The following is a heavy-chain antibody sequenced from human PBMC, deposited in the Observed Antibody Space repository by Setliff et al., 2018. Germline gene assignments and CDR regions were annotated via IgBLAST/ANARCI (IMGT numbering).Heavy chain of an antibody. J-gene: IGHJ4*02. CDR2: INHSGSP. V-gene: IGHV4-34*01. CDR1: GDSFSDYY. CDR3: ARNNGWETQFDY. D-gene: IGHD1-26*01. Sequence: KTSETLSLTCAVYGDSFSDYYCSWIRQSPGKGLEWIGEINHTGSPNWIGEINHSGSPNYNPSLKSRVTISVDTSKNQFSLKLSSVTAADTAVYYCARNNGWETQFDYWGQGTLVTVSS.